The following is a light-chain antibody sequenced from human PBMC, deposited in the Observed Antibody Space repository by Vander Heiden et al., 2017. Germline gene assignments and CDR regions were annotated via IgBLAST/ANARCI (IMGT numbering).Light chain of an antibody. J-gene: IGKJ5*01. CDR2: DAS. CDR3: QQCSNLIT. CDR1: QSIGTY. Sequence: EIVMTQSPATLSLSPGEQVPLSCRASQSIGTYLARYQPNPAQAPGLIIYDASNRSNDIPDRFSGSGCGTDFTRIISSLEHEDFGVYYWQQCSNLITFGQGTRMEIK. V-gene: IGKV3-11*01.